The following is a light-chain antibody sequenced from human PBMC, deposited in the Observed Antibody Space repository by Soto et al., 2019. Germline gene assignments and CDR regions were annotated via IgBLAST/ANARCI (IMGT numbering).Light chain of an antibody. CDR3: HQRSSWPRGT. CDR1: QSVGGG. V-gene: IGKV3-11*01. CDR2: GAS. J-gene: IGKJ1*01. Sequence: EIVMTQSPATLSVSPGERVSLSCRASQSVGGGLSWFQQKPGQPPRLLIYGASTRATGIPARFSGSGSGTDFTLTISSLEPEDFAVYYCHQRSSWPRGTFGQGTRWIS.